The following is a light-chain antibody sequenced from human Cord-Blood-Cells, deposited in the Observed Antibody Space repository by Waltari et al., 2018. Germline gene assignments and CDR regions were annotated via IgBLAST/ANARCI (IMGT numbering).Light chain of an antibody. CDR3: SSYTSSSTVV. CDR1: SSDVGGYNY. J-gene: IGLJ2*01. Sequence: QSALTQPASVSGSPGQSITISCTGTSSDVGGYNYVSWYQQHPGTAPKLKIYDVSNRPSGVSDRVSGSKSGNTASLTSSGLQAEDEADYYCSSYTSSSTVVFGGGTKLTVL. CDR2: DVS. V-gene: IGLV2-14*01.